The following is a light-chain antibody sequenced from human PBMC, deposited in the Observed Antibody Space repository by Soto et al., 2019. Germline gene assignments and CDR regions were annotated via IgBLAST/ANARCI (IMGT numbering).Light chain of an antibody. J-gene: IGLJ1*01. CDR1: RSDVGGYNY. CDR3: SSYTSSSAIV. CDR2: EVS. Sequence: QSALTQPASVSGSPGQSITIACTGTRSDVGGYNYVSWYQQHPGKAPQLMIYEVSNRPSGVSNSFSGSKSGNTASLTISGIQAAAEADYYCSSYTSSSAIVFGTGTKLTVL. V-gene: IGLV2-14*01.